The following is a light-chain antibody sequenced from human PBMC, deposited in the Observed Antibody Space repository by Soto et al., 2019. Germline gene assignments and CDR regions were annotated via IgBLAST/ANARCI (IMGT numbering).Light chain of an antibody. CDR2: AAC. CDR3: LLHDSYPRT. CDR1: QGIRNG. J-gene: IGKJ1*01. V-gene: IGKV1-17*01. Sequence: DIQMTQSPSSLSASVGDRVTITCRASQGIRNGLGWYQQKPGKAPKRLIYAACSLVSGVPSRFSGSGSGTEFTLTISSLQPEDVATYYCLLHDSYPRTFGQGTKVEIK.